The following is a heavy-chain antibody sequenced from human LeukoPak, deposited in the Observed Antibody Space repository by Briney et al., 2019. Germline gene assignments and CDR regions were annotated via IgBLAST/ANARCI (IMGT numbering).Heavy chain of an antibody. CDR1: GYTFTGYY. J-gene: IGHJ4*02. D-gene: IGHD6-19*01. CDR3: ARVGGFNSSGWYLMRY. V-gene: IGHV1-2*06. Sequence: GASVKVSCKASGYTFTGYYMHWVRQAPGQGLEWMGRINPNSGGTNYAQKFQGRVTMTRDTSISTAYMELSRLRSDDTAVYYCARVGGFNSSGWYLMRYWGQGTLVTVSS. CDR2: INPNSGGT.